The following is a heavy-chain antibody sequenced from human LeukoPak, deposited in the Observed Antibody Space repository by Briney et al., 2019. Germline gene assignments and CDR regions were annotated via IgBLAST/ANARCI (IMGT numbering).Heavy chain of an antibody. J-gene: IGHJ4*02. CDR1: GFTFSSYA. Sequence: GGSLRLSCAASGFTFSSYAMHWVRQAPGKGLEYVSAISSNGGSTYYAQSVKGRFAISRDNSKNTVYLQMNSLRAEDTAVYYCARHEVPAAAGTEFDSWGPGTLVTVSS. V-gene: IGHV3-64*01. D-gene: IGHD6-13*01. CDR2: ISSNGGST. CDR3: ARHEVPAAAGTEFDS.